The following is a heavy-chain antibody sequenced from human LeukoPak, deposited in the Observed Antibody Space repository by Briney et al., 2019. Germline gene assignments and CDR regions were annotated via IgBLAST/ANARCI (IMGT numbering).Heavy chain of an antibody. J-gene: IGHJ4*02. CDR1: GFTFTTFV. CDR3: AKHSLKTGGYSSGRVWDY. Sequence: GGPLRLSCAGSGFTFTTFVMSWVRQAPGKGLEWVSAICCSGGSTSYADSVQGRFTISRDNSKNTVYLQINSLRAEDTAVYYCAKHSLKTGGYSSGRVWDYWGQGTLVTVSS. CDR2: ICCSGGST. D-gene: IGHD6-19*01. V-gene: IGHV3-23*01.